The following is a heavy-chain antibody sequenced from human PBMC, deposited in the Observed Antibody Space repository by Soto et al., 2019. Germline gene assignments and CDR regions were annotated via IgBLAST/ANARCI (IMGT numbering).Heavy chain of an antibody. CDR3: AREITMVRGVNNWFDP. D-gene: IGHD3-10*01. V-gene: IGHV4-4*07. CDR1: GGSISSYY. Sequence: QVQLQESGPGLVKPSETLSLTCTVSGGSISSYYWSWIRQPAGKGLVWIGRIYTSGSTNYNPSLKSRVTMSVDTSKNQVSLKLSSVTAADTAVYYCAREITMVRGVNNWFDPWGQGTLVTVSS. CDR2: IYTSGST. J-gene: IGHJ5*02.